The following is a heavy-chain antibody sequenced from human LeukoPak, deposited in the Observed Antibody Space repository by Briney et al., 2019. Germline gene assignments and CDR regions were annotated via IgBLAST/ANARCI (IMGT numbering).Heavy chain of an antibody. D-gene: IGHD2-15*01. V-gene: IGHV4-39*07. CDR1: GTSISSSSYY. Sequence: SETLSLTCTVSGTSISSSSYYWGWIRQPPGKGLEWIASIYYSGSTYYNPSLKSRITISVDTSENRFSLKLSSVTATDTAVYYCARDCSGGSCYGAFDIWGQGTMATVSS. CDR2: IYYSGST. J-gene: IGHJ3*02. CDR3: ARDCSGGSCYGAFDI.